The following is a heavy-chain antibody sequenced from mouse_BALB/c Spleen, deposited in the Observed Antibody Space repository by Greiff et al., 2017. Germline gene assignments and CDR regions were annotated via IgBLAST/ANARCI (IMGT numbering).Heavy chain of an antibody. D-gene: IGHD2-3*01. CDR1: GFTFSDHY. Sequence: EVHLVESGGGLVQPGGSLRLSCATSGFTFSDHYMIWVRQPPGKALEWLGFIRNKANGYTTEYSASVKGRFTISRDNSQSVLYLQMNTLRAEDSATYYCARDKGGLLFDYWGQGTTRTVSS. V-gene: IGHV7-3*02. J-gene: IGHJ2*01. CDR2: IRNKANGYTT. CDR3: ARDKGGLLFDY.